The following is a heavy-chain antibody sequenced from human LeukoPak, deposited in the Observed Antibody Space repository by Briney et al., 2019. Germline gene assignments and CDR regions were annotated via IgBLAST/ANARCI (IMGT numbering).Heavy chain of an antibody. Sequence: ASVKVSCKASGYTFTSYYMHWVRQAPGQGLEWVGIINPSGDPTTYAQKFQGRVTMTSDMSTSTVYMELSSLSSDDTAVYYCARSSGYYSSLFYMHVWGKGTTVTVSS. CDR1: GYTFTSYY. D-gene: IGHD3-22*01. V-gene: IGHV1-46*01. CDR2: INPSGDPT. J-gene: IGHJ6*03. CDR3: ARSSGYYSSLFYMHV.